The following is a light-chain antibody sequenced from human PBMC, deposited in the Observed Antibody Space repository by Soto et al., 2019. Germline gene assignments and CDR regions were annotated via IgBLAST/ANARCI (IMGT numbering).Light chain of an antibody. Sequence: QSVLTQLASVSGATGQAISISCTGNSSDVGGYNYVSWYQQHPGKATKLMIYEVSNRPSGVSNRFSGSKSGNTASLTISGLQAEDEADYYCSSYASSSTPDVFGTGTKVTVL. J-gene: IGLJ1*01. CDR2: EVS. CDR1: SSDVGGYNY. V-gene: IGLV2-14*01. CDR3: SSYASSSTPDV.